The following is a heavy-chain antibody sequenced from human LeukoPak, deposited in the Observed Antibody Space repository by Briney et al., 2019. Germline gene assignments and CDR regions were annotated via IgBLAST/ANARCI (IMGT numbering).Heavy chain of an antibody. J-gene: IGHJ4*02. CDR2: INPNSGGT. CDR3: ARVLRRYCSGGSCYGY. CDR1: GYTFTCYY. V-gene: IGHV1-2*02. D-gene: IGHD2-15*01. Sequence: GASVKVSCKASGYTFTCYYMHWVRQAPGQGREWMGWINPNSGGTNYAQKFQGRVTMTRDTSISTAYMELSRLRSDDTAVYYCARVLRRYCSGGSCYGYWGQGTLVTVSS.